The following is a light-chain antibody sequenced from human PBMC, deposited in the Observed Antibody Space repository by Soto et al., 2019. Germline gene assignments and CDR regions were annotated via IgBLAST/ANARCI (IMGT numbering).Light chain of an antibody. Sequence: DIQMTQSPSTLSASVGDRVSITCRASQSISSWLAWYQRKPGKAPKLLIYKASSLKSGVPSRFSGSGSGTEFTLTISNLQPDDFATYYCQHYNSYSEAFGQGTKVDIK. CDR3: QHYNSYSEA. CDR2: KAS. V-gene: IGKV1-5*03. J-gene: IGKJ1*01. CDR1: QSISSW.